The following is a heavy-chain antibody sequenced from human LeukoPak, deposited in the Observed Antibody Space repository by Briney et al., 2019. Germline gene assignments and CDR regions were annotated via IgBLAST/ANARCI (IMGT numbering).Heavy chain of an antibody. CDR3: ARGHTDWFSMFGLGVPGMDV. V-gene: IGHV1-69*04. CDR2: IIPILGIA. J-gene: IGHJ6*02. Sequence: SVKVSCKASGGTFSSYAISWVRQAPGQGLEWMGRIIPILGIANYAQKFQGRVTITADKSTSAAYMELSSLRSEDTAVYYCARGHTDWFSMFGLGVPGMDVWGQGTTVTVSS. D-gene: IGHD3-10*02. CDR1: GGTFSSYA.